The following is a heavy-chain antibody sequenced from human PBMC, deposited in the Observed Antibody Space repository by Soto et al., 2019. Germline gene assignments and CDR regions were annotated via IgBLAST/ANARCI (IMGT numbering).Heavy chain of an antibody. CDR2: IYYSGST. CDR1: GGSVSSGSYY. CDR3: ARDICSSTSCYKDGMDV. V-gene: IGHV4-61*01. D-gene: IGHD2-2*02. J-gene: IGHJ6*02. Sequence: QVQLQESGPGLVKPSETLSLTCTVSGGSVSSGSYYWSWIRQPPGKVLEWIGYIYYSGSTNYNPSLKSRVTISVDTSKNQFSLKLSSVTAADTAVYYCARDICSSTSCYKDGMDVWGQGTTVTVSS.